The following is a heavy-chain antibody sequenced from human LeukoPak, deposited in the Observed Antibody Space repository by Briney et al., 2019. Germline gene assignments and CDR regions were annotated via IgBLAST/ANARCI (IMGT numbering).Heavy chain of an antibody. CDR3: ARFPRHSSGWYGGH. CDR2: MNPNSGNT. V-gene: IGHV1-8*01. CDR1: GYTFTSYD. D-gene: IGHD6-19*01. J-gene: IGHJ4*01. Sequence: ASVKVSCKASGYTFTSYDINWVRQATGQGLEWMGWMNPNSGNTGYAQKFQGRVTMTRNTSISTAYMELSSLRSEDTAVYYCARFPRHSSGWYGGHWGHGTLVTVSS.